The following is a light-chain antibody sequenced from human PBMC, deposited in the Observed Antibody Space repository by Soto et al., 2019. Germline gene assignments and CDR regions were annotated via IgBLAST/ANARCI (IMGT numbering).Light chain of an antibody. Sequence: EIVLTQSPATLSLSPGERATLSCRASQSVSSYLAWYQQKPGQAPRLLIYDASNRATGIPARFSGGGSGTDFTLTISSLEPEDFAVYFCQPRSNWYTFGQGAKLEIK. CDR2: DAS. V-gene: IGKV3-11*01. CDR3: QPRSNWYT. J-gene: IGKJ2*01. CDR1: QSVSSY.